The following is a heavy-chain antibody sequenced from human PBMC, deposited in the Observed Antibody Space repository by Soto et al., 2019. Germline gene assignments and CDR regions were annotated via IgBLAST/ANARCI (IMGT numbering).Heavy chain of an antibody. D-gene: IGHD3-16*02. CDR3: TKGGSPFYPRFFDN. Sequence: PGGSLRLSCIASGFTFDNYAMAWVRQTPGRGLEWVTGIANRGDTPYYADSARGRFTISRDNSKNMVFLQMSRLTAEDTATYFCTKGGSPFYPRFFDNWGQGVLVTVSS. V-gene: IGHV3-23*01. J-gene: IGHJ4*02. CDR2: IANRGDTP. CDR1: GFTFDNYA.